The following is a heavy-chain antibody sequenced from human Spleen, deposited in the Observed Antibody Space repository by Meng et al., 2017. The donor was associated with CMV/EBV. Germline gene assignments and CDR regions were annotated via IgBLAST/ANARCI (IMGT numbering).Heavy chain of an antibody. CDR3: ARMRGSGSEDS. V-gene: IGHV4-31*03. J-gene: IGHJ5*02. D-gene: IGHD3-10*01. CDR1: GGPIKNPNYY. CDR2: SYYTGA. Sequence: SETLSLTCTVSGGPIKNPNYYWSWNRHQPGKGLEWLGYSYYTGAYYNPSLASRIFISLESSHNRYSLTLRDVTAADTALYFCARMRGSGSEDSWGPGTLVTVSS.